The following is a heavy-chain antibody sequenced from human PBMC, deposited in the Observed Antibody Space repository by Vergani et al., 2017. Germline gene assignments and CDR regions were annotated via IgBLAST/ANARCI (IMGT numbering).Heavy chain of an antibody. J-gene: IGHJ2*01. CDR1: GGSISSYY. D-gene: IGHD1-26*01. CDR2: IYTSGST. Sequence: QVQLQESGPGLVKPSETLSLTCTVSGGSISSYYWSCIRQPAGKGLEWIGRIYTSGSTNYNPSLKSRVTMSVDTSKNQFSLKLSSVTAADTAVYYCARDKTVGSYGVGYFGLWGRGTLVTVS. V-gene: IGHV4-4*07. CDR3: ARDKTVGSYGVGYFGL.